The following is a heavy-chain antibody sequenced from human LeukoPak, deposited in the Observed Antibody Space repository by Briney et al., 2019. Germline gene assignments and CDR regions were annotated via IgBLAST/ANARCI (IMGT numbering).Heavy chain of an antibody. J-gene: IGHJ5*02. CDR3: ARGLGALLEPLDWPNWFDP. V-gene: IGHV6-1*01. D-gene: IGHD1-1*01. Sequence: SQTLSLTCAISGDSVSSNSAAWHWIRQSPSRGLEWLGRTYYRSKWYNDYAVSVKSRITINPDTSKNQFSLQLNSVTPEDTAVYYCARGLGALLEPLDWPNWFDPWGQGTLVTVSS. CDR2: TYYRSKWYN. CDR1: GDSVSSNSAA.